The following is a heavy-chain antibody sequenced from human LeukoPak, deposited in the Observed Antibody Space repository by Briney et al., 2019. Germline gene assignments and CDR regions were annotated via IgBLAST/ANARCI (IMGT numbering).Heavy chain of an antibody. CDR2: INPNSGGT. D-gene: IGHD2-2*01. V-gene: IGHV1-2*02. CDR1: GYTFTGYY. J-gene: IGHJ5*02. Sequence: ASVKVSCKASGYTFTGYYMHWVRQAPGQGLEWMGWINPNSGGTNYAQKFQGRVTMTRDTSISTAYMELSRLTSDDTAVYYCARDRRYCSSTSCSHWFDPWGQGTLVTVSS. CDR3: ARDRRYCSSTSCSHWFDP.